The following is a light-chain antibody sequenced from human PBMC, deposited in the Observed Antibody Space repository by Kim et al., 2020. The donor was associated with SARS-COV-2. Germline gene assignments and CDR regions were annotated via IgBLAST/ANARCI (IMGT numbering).Light chain of an antibody. J-gene: IGKJ5*01. CDR3: LQHRTYPIT. CDR2: GAI. CDR1: QDIGND. Sequence: GSVGDRVTLTCRANQDIGNDLGWYQQNPRRAPKRPIYGAINLQRGVPSRFSGSGSETEFTLTINSLQPEDFATYFCLQHRTYPITFGQGTRLEIK. V-gene: IGKV1-17*01.